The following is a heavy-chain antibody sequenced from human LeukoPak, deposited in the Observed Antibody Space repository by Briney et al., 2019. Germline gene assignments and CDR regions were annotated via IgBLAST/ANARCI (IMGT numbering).Heavy chain of an antibody. J-gene: IGHJ4*02. CDR2: IKQDGSEK. V-gene: IGHV3-7*04. D-gene: IGHD3-9*01. CDR3: ARDRLDYDILTGRYYYFDY. CDR1: GFSFSSYW. Sequence: GGSLRLSCAVSGFSFSSYWMSWVCQAPGKGLEWVANIKQDGSEKYYVDSVKGRFTISRDNAKNSLYLQMNSLRAEDTAVYYCARDRLDYDILTGRYYYFDYWGQGTLVTVSS.